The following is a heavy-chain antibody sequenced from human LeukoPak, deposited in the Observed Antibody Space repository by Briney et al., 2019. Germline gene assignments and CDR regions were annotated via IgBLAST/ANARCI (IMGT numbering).Heavy chain of an antibody. CDR1: GFTFSSYS. Sequence: GGSLRLSCAAPGFTFSSYSMNWVRQAPGKGLEWVAVISYDGSNKYFADSVKGRFTISRDNSKNTLYLQMNSLRAEDTAVYYCAKDSGIAVAGTLRALDIWGQGTMVTVSS. D-gene: IGHD6-19*01. J-gene: IGHJ3*02. CDR2: ISYDGSNK. V-gene: IGHV3-30*18. CDR3: AKDSGIAVAGTLRALDI.